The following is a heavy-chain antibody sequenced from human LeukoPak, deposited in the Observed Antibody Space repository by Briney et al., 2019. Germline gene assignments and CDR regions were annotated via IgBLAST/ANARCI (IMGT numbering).Heavy chain of an antibody. Sequence: GGSLRLSCAVSGFTFSNAWMSWVRQAPGKGLEWVGRIKSKTDGGTTDYAAPVKGRFTISRDNAKNSLYLQMNSLRAEDTAVYYCVVSPYDYGDYGGAFDIWGQGTMVTVSS. J-gene: IGHJ3*02. CDR2: IKSKTDGGTT. D-gene: IGHD4-17*01. V-gene: IGHV3-15*01. CDR3: VVSPYDYGDYGGAFDI. CDR1: GFTFSNAW.